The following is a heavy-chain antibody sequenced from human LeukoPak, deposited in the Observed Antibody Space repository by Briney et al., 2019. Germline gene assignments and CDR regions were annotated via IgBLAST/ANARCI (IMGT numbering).Heavy chain of an antibody. V-gene: IGHV6-1*01. CDR3: ATGAAADPYNWFDP. CDR1: GDSVSTNSAA. J-gene: IGHJ5*02. D-gene: IGHD6-13*01. Sequence: SQTLSLTCAISGDSVSTNSAAWNWIRQSPSRGLEWLGRTYYRSKWYNDYAVSVKSRITINADTSKNQFSLQLNSVTPEDTAVYYCATGAAADPYNWFDPWGQGTLVTVSS. CDR2: TYYRSKWYN.